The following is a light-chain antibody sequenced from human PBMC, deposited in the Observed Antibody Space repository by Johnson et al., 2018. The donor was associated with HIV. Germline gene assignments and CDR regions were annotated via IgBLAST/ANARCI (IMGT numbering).Light chain of an antibody. CDR3: GTWDSSLSAYV. Sequence: QLVLTQPPSVSAAPGQTVTISCSGSSSNIGNNYVSWYQQLPGTVPKLLIYDNNKRPSGIPDRFSGSKSGTSATLGITGLQTGDEADYYCGTWDSSLSAYVFGTGTKVTVL. J-gene: IGLJ1*01. CDR1: SSNIGNNY. V-gene: IGLV1-51*01. CDR2: DNN.